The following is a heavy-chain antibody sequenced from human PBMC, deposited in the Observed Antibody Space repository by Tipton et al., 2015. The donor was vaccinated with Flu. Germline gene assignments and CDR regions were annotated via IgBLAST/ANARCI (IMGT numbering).Heavy chain of an antibody. CDR2: VHYTGYT. CDR3: ARSPRASNMRVAEYFQD. J-gene: IGHJ1*01. V-gene: IGHV4-39*01. D-gene: IGHD3-22*01. CDR1: DGAINNNDYY. Sequence: LTCNVSDGAINNNDYYWGWVRLPPGKGLEWIGIVHYTGYTFYNPSLNSRLTISVDTSKNQFSLKLDSVTAADTAIYYCARSPRASNMRVAEYFQDWGQGTLVTISS.